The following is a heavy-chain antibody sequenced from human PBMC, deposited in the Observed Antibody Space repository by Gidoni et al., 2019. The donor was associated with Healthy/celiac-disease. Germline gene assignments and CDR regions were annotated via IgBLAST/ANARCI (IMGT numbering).Heavy chain of an antibody. Sequence: QAQLQQWGAGLLKPSETLSLTCAVYGGSFRGYYWSWIRQPPGKGLEWIGEINHSGSTNYNPSLKSRVTISVDTSKNQFSLKLSSVTAADTAVYYCARRVYDFWSGYYLDYWGQGTLVTVSS. CDR1: GGSFRGYY. D-gene: IGHD3-3*01. V-gene: IGHV4-34*01. J-gene: IGHJ4*02. CDR2: INHSGST. CDR3: ARRVYDFWSGYYLDY.